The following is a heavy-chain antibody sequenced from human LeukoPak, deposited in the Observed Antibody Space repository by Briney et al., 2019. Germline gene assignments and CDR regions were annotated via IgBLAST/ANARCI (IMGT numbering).Heavy chain of an antibody. CDR1: GFTFSTYA. J-gene: IGHJ6*02. D-gene: IGHD7-27*01. CDR2: IRGNGDNT. Sequence: PGGSLRLSCAASGFTFSTYAMSWVRQAPGKGLGWVSSIRGNGDNTYYPDSVKGRFTISRDDSKNTLYLQMNSLRVEDTVVFFCAKGTGENYYGMDVWGQGTTVTVSS. CDR3: AKGTGENYYGMDV. V-gene: IGHV3-23*01.